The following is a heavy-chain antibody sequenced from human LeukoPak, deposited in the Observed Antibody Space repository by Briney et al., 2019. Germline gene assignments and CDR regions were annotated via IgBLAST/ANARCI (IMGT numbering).Heavy chain of an antibody. CDR2: IYDSGST. V-gene: IGHV4-59*01. D-gene: IGHD2-8*01. CDR1: GDSISNYY. J-gene: IGHJ4*02. CDR3: ARAPQLYHFDY. Sequence: SETLSLTCTVSGDSISNYYWSWIRQPPGKGLEWIGYIYDSGSTDYNPSLKSRVTISVDTSKTQFSLQVTSVSAADTAVYYCARAPQLYHFDYWGQGTLVTVSS.